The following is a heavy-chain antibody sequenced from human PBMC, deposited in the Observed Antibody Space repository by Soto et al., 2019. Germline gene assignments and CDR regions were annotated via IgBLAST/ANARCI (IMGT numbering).Heavy chain of an antibody. CDR2: ISSSSSYI. D-gene: IGHD1-26*01. Sequence: EVQLVESGGGLVQPGGSLRLSCAASGFTFSSYSMNWVRQAPGKGLEWVSSISSSSSYIYYADSVKGRFTISRDNAKNSLYLQMNSLRAEDTAVYYCARDYLLVGAYDYWGQGTLVTVSS. J-gene: IGHJ4*02. CDR3: ARDYLLVGAYDY. V-gene: IGHV3-21*01. CDR1: GFTFSSYS.